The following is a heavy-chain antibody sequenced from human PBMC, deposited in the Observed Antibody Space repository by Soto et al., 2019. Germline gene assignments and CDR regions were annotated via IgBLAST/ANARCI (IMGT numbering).Heavy chain of an antibody. CDR1: GYCISSGSY. CDR3: AGLPKRPAEYCSSPTCYNGFDP. J-gene: IGHJ5*02. CDR2: VYHTGTA. D-gene: IGHD2-2*01. Sequence: SETMSLTCTVCGYCISSGSYWGWIRQPPGKGLEWIGIVYHTGTAYYNPSLKSRVAISADTSKNQFSLMVTSVAAADTAVYYCAGLPKRPAEYCSSPTCYNGFDPWGQAAVVTVSS. V-gene: IGHV4-38-2*02.